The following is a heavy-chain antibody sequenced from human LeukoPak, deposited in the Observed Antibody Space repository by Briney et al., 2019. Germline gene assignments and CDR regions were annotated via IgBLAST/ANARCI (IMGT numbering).Heavy chain of an antibody. D-gene: IGHD2-2*01. V-gene: IGHV1-18*01. CDR1: GYTFTSYG. CDR3: ARVGYCSSTSCYLAYYYYMDV. CDR2: ISAYNGNT. J-gene: IGHJ6*03. Sequence: ASVKVSCKASGYTFTSYGISWVRQAPGQGLEWMGWISAYNGNTNYAQKLQGRVTMTTDTSTSTAYMELRSLRSDDTAVYYCARVGYCSSTSCYLAYYYYMDVWGKGTTVTVSS.